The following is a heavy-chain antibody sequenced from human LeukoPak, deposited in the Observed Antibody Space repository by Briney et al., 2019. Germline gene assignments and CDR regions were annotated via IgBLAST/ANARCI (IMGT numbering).Heavy chain of an antibody. CDR2: INYHGGNT. Sequence: GGSLRLSCAASGFTFSSYEMNWVRQAPGKGLEWVSAINYHGGNTYYADSVKGRFTISRDNSNNTLHLQINSLRAEDTALYFCARRYSTRNFFDSWGQGTLVTVSS. CDR3: ARRYSTRNFFDS. V-gene: IGHV3-23*01. D-gene: IGHD1-1*01. CDR1: GFTFSSYE. J-gene: IGHJ4*02.